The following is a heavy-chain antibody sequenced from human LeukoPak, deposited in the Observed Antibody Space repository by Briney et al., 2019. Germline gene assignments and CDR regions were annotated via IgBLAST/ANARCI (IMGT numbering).Heavy chain of an antibody. V-gene: IGHV3-21*01. CDR1: GFTFSRYT. D-gene: IGHD4-17*01. CDR3: ARDYYGDLYLDY. Sequence: GGSLRLSCGTSGFTFSRYTMNWVRQAPGKGLEWVSSISSSSSYIYYADSVKGRFTISRDNAKNSLYLQMNSLRAEDTAVYYCARDYYGDLYLDYWGQGTLVTVSS. J-gene: IGHJ4*02. CDR2: ISSSSSYI.